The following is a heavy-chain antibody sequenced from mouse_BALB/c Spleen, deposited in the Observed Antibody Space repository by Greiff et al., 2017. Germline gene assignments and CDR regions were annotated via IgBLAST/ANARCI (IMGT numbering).Heavy chain of an antibody. D-gene: IGHD2-3*01. V-gene: IGHV5-6-4*01. Sequence: EVHLVESGGGLVKPGGSLKLSCAASGFTFSSYTMSWVRQTPEKRLEWVATISSGGSYTYYPDSVKGRFTISRDNAKNTLYLQMSSLKSEDTAMYYCTREGLLPWFAYWGQGTLVTVSA. CDR2: ISSGGSYT. CDR1: GFTFSSYT. J-gene: IGHJ3*01. CDR3: TREGLLPWFAY.